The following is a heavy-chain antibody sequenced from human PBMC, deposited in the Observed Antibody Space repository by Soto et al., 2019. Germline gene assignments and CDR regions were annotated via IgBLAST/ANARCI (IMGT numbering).Heavy chain of an antibody. J-gene: IGHJ5*02. V-gene: IGHV1-8*01. D-gene: IGHD3-3*01. CDR2: MNPNSGNT. CDR1: CYTFTSYD. Sequence: AVKFSCRTSCYTFTSYDINWGRQATGQGLEWMGWMNPNSGNTGYAQKFQGRVTMTRNTSISTAYMELSSLRSEDTAVYYCARGWSRITIFGVVRDNWFDPWGQGTLVTVSS. CDR3: ARGWSRITIFGVVRDNWFDP.